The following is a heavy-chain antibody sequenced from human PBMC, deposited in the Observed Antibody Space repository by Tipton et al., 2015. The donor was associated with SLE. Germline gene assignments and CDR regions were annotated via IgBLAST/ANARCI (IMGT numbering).Heavy chain of an antibody. Sequence: GLVKPSETLSLSCTVSGGSLSHYYWSWIRQTPDKGLEWIGYIYYSGTTNCNPSLKSRVAISVETSQNQFSLNLNSVTAADTAMYYCARGGHFYSETGGFFEYWGQGSLVIVSS. V-gene: IGHV4-59*01. J-gene: IGHJ4*02. CDR1: GGSLSHYY. CDR3: ARGGHFYSETGGFFEY. CDR2: IYYSGTT. D-gene: IGHD2-8*02.